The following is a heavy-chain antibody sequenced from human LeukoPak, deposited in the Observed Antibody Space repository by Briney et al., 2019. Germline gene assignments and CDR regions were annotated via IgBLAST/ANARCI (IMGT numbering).Heavy chain of an antibody. D-gene: IGHD3-9*01. V-gene: IGHV3-53*01. CDR1: GFSFSRYY. Sequence: RGSLRLSCAASGFSFSRYYMGWVPQAPGKGLRWGSLYSAGSTDYADSVPGRFTISRNDSENTVYLQMDSLRAEDTAVYFCARVFRYSSFDYWGQGTLVTVSS. CDR3: ARVFRYSSFDY. J-gene: IGHJ4*02. CDR2: YSAGST.